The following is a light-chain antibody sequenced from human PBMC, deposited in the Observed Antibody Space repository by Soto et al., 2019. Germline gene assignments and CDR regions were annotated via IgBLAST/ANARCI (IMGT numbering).Light chain of an antibody. J-gene: IGKJ5*01. CDR3: MQALQTPIT. V-gene: IGKV2-28*01. CDR1: QSLLHTNENNY. CDR2: LGS. Sequence: DIVMTQSPLSLPVSPGEPASISCRSSQSLLHTNENNYLDWYLQKAGQSPQLLIYLGSNRASGVPARFSDSGSGTDFTLKISRVEAEDVGVYYCMQALQTPITFGQGTRLEI.